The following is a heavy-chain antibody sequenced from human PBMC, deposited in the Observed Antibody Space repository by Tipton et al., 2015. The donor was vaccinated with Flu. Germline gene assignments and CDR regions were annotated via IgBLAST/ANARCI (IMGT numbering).Heavy chain of an antibody. V-gene: IGHV4-39*01. CDR1: GGSIDNSGYY. Sequence: TLSLTCDVSGGSIDNSGYYWGWVRQPPGKRLELIGSIFPSGTTYYNPSLKSRVTISVDTSKSQFSLMLRSVTAADTAVYYCARLSYYDVDLKNFYFDYWGQGPRSSSPQ. D-gene: IGHD3-10*02. CDR3: ARLSYYDVDLKNFYFDY. CDR2: IFPSGTT. J-gene: IGHJ4*02.